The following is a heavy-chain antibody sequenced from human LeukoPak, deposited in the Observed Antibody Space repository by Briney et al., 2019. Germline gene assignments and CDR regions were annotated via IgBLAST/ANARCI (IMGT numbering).Heavy chain of an antibody. D-gene: IGHD5-24*01. V-gene: IGHV4-59*01. CDR3: ARACRDGYRFDY. J-gene: IGHJ4*02. CDR2: IYYSGST. Sequence: PSETLPLTCTVSGGSISSYYWSWIRQPPGKGPEWIGYIYYSGSTNYNPSLKSRVTISVGTSKNQFSLKLSSVTAADTAVYYCARACRDGYRFDYWGQGTLVTVSS. CDR1: GGSISSYY.